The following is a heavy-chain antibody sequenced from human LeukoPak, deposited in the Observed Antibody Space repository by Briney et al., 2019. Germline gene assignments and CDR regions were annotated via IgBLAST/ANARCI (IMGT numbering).Heavy chain of an antibody. Sequence: GGSLRLSCAASGFTFSSYSMNWVRQAPGKGLEWVSSISSSSSYIYYADSVKGRFTISRDNAKNSLYLQMNSLRAEDTAVYYCASRIAAAGTGYMDVWGTGTTVTVSS. CDR3: ASRIAAAGTGYMDV. CDR1: GFTFSSYS. D-gene: IGHD6-13*01. V-gene: IGHV3-21*01. J-gene: IGHJ6*03. CDR2: ISSSSSYI.